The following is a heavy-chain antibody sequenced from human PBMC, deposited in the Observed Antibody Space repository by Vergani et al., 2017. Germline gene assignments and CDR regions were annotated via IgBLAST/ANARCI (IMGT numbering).Heavy chain of an antibody. CDR3: ARVSRFYYDSSGPTDY. CDR1: GGSISSYY. V-gene: IGHV4-59*12. D-gene: IGHD3-22*01. Sequence: QVQLQESGPGLVKPSETLSLTCTVSGGSISSYYWSWIRQPPGKGLEWIGYIYYSGSTNYNPSLKSRVTISVDTSKNQFSLKLSSVTAADTAVYYCARVSRFYYDSSGPTDYWGQGTLVTVSS. CDR2: IYYSGST. J-gene: IGHJ4*02.